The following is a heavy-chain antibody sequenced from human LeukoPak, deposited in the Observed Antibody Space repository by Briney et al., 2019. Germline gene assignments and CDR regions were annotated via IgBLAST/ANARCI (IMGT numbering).Heavy chain of an antibody. J-gene: IGHJ6*03. Sequence: GGSLRLSCAASGFTFSSYAMSWVRQAPGKGLEWVSGILDSGYSTYYANSVKGRFTISRDNSNNTLYLQMNSLRAEDTAVYYCAKLGGHPLHNYFVGVWGKGTTVAVSS. V-gene: IGHV3-23*01. D-gene: IGHD3-16*01. CDR1: GFTFSSYA. CDR2: ILDSGYST. CDR3: AKLGGHPLHNYFVGV.